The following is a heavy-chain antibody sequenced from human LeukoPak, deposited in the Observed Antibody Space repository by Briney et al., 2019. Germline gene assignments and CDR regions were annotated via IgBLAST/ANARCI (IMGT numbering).Heavy chain of an antibody. D-gene: IGHD2-15*01. CDR2: ISGSGGTT. CDR3: ARDQGGTDGYYYGMDV. V-gene: IGHV3-23*01. Sequence: GGSLRLSCAASGFTFSTYAMSWVRQAPGKGLEWVSAISGSGGTTYYADSVKGRFTISRDNSKNTLHLQMNSLRAEDTAVYYCARDQGGTDGYYYGMDVWGQGTTVTVSS. CDR1: GFTFSTYA. J-gene: IGHJ6*02.